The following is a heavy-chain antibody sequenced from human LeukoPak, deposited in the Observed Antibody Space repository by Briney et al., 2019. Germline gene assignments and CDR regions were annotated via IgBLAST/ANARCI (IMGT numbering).Heavy chain of an antibody. J-gene: IGHJ4*02. CDR1: GYTFTGYY. CDR3: ARGVFGVVIIDPYFDY. V-gene: IGHV1-2*02. D-gene: IGHD3-3*01. Sequence: ASVKVSCKASGYTFTGYYMHWVRQAPGQGLEWMGWINPNSGGTNYAQKFQGRVTMTRDTSISTAHMELSRLRSDDTAVYYCARGVFGVVIIDPYFDYWGQGTLVTVSS. CDR2: INPNSGGT.